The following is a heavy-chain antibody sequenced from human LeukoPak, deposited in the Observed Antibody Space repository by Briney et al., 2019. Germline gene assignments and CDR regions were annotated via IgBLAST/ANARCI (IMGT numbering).Heavy chain of an antibody. CDR2: ISYDAGSQ. J-gene: IGHJ4*02. CDR3: ARDYSTGYFYFDY. Sequence: GGSLRLSCAASGFTFSNFAMHWVRQAPGKGLQWVAGISYDAGSQFHADSVKGRFAISRDNSNSTLYLQMNSLRAEDTAVYFCARDYSTGYFYFDYWGQGTLVTVSS. D-gene: IGHD3-22*01. V-gene: IGHV3-30*01. CDR1: GFTFSNFA.